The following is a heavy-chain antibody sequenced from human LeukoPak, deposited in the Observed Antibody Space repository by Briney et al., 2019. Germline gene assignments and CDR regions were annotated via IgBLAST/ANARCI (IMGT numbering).Heavy chain of an antibody. V-gene: IGHV4-34*01. D-gene: IGHD1-26*01. J-gene: IGHJ4*02. Sequence: SETLSLTCAVYGGSFSGYYWSWIRQPPGKGLEWIGEINHSGSTNYNPSLKSRVTISVDTSKNQFSLKLSSVTAADTAVHYCARGVGATFGNWGQGTLVTVSS. CDR2: INHSGST. CDR1: GGSFSGYY. CDR3: ARGVGATFGN.